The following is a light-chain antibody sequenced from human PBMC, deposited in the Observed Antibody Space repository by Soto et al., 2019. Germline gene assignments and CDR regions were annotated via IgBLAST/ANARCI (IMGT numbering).Light chain of an antibody. CDR2: DSN. Sequence: QSVLTQPPSVSAAPGQKVTISCSGGSSNIGKNLVSWYQKFPGTAPKLLIYDSNKRPSGIPDRFSGSESDTSATLGITGLQTGDEADYYCVSWDSSLCAVVFGGGTKVTVL. V-gene: IGLV1-51*01. J-gene: IGLJ3*02. CDR3: VSWDSSLCAVV. CDR1: SSNIGKNL.